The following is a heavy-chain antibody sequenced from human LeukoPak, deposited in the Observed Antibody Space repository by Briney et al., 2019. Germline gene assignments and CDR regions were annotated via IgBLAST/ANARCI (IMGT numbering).Heavy chain of an antibody. CDR2: INPNSGGT. D-gene: IGHD1-26*01. CDR3: ARGIGGATEAWFDP. Sequence: ASVKVSCKASGYTFTGYYMHWVRQAPGQGLEWMGWINPNSGGTNYAQKFQGRVTMTRDTSISTAYMELSRLRSDDTAVYYCARGIGGATEAWFDPWGQGTLVTVSS. CDR1: GYTFTGYY. J-gene: IGHJ5*02. V-gene: IGHV1-2*02.